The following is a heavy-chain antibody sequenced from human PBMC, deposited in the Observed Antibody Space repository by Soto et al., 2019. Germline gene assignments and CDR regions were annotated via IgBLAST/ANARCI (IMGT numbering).Heavy chain of an antibody. Sequence: QVQLVQSGAEVKKPGSSVKVSCKASGGTFSSYTISWVRQAPGQGLEWMGRIIPILGIANYAQKFQGRVTITADKSTSTAYMELSSLRSEVTAVYYCARSKGTTFGMDVWGQGTTVTVSS. V-gene: IGHV1-69*02. CDR2: IIPILGIA. CDR1: GGTFSSYT. CDR3: ARSKGTTFGMDV. D-gene: IGHD3-16*01. J-gene: IGHJ6*02.